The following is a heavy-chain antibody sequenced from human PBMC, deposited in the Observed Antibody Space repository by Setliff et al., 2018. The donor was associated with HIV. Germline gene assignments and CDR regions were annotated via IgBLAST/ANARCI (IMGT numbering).Heavy chain of an antibody. V-gene: IGHV3-23*01. CDR2: ISGSGANT. D-gene: IGHD6-19*01. CDR1: GFTFSDYD. Sequence: GGSLRLSCAASGFTFSDYDIHWVRQAPGKGLEWVSAISGSGANTYYADSVKGRFTISRDNSKNTVYLQVHSLRIEDTAVYYCARDLASPDYSSGCPGYWGQGTLVTVSS. CDR3: ARDLASPDYSSGCPGY. J-gene: IGHJ4*02.